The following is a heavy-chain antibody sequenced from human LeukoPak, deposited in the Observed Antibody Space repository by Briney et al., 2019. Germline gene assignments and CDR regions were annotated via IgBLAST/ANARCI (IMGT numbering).Heavy chain of an antibody. J-gene: IGHJ6*03. CDR1: GYSISSGYY. CDR3: ARHFRLVYMDV. CDR2: IYHSGST. Sequence: SETLSLTCAVSGYSISSGYYWGWIRQPPGKGLEWIGSIYHSGSTYYNPSLKSRVTISVDTSKNQFSLKLSSVTAADTAVYYCARHFRLVYMDVWGKGTTVTASS. D-gene: IGHD3-3*02. V-gene: IGHV4-38-2*01.